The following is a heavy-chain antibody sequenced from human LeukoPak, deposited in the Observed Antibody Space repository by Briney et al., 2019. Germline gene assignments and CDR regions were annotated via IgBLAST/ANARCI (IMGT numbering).Heavy chain of an antibody. V-gene: IGHV1-8*03. CDR2: MNPNSGNT. CDR3: AREDYYDSGSNDY. D-gene: IGHD3-22*01. J-gene: IGHJ4*02. CDR1: GYTFTSYG. Sequence: GAPVKVSCKASGYTFTSYGISWVRQAPGQGLEWMGWMNPNSGNTDYAQKFQGRVTITRNTSISTAYMEISSLRSEDTAVYYCAREDYYDSGSNDYWGQGTLVTVSS.